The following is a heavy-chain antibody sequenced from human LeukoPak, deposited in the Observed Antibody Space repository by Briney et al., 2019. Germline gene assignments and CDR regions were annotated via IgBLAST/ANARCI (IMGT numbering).Heavy chain of an antibody. V-gene: IGHV3-23*01. J-gene: IGHJ4*02. CDR1: GFTFSAYA. CDR2: ISGSGGST. CDR3: AKSPDVAGTGRFDY. Sequence: PGGSLRLSCAASGFTFSAYAMSWIRQAPEKGLEWVSTISGSGGSTYYADSVKGRFTISRDNSKNTLFLQMSSLRGEDTAVYYCAKSPDVAGTGRFDYWGQGTLVSVSS. D-gene: IGHD6-19*01.